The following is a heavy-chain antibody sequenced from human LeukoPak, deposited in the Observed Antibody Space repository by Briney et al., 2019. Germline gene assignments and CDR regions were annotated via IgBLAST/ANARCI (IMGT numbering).Heavy chain of an antibody. CDR1: GFSFSSCA. J-gene: IGHJ4*02. V-gene: IGHV3-23*01. CDR2: ITGGGGSTT. Sequence: GGSLRLSCAASGFSFSSCAMTWVRQAPGKGLEWVSAITGGGGSTTYYADSVKSRFTISADNSKNTLYLQMHSLRAEDTALYYCAKGRVGGWNGGDCWGQGTLVTVYS. CDR3: AKGRVGGWNGGDC. D-gene: IGHD1-1*01.